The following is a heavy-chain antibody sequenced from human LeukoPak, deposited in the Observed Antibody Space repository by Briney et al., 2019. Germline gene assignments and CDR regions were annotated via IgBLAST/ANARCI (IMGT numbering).Heavy chain of an antibody. Sequence: SETPSLTCTVSGGSISSSSYYWGWIRQPPGKGLEWIGSIYYSESTYYNPSLKSRVPISVDTSKNQFSLKLSSVTAADTAVYYCARTGSITGSGVPAVLYYYYYMDVWGKGTTVTVSS. CDR1: GGSISSSSYY. CDR3: ARTGSITGSGVPAVLYYYYYMDV. CDR2: IYYSEST. V-gene: IGHV4-39*07. D-gene: IGHD2-2*01. J-gene: IGHJ6*03.